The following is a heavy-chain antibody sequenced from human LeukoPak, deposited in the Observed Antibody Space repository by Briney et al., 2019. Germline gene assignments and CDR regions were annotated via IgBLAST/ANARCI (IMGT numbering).Heavy chain of an antibody. D-gene: IGHD5-18*01. Sequence: RRSLRLSCAASGFILTNYFMNWVRQAPGKGLEWVSSISGSSTYIYDADSVKGRFTISRDNAKNSLYLQMNSLRVEDTAVYYCARRATTERGHSYGLDYWGQGTLVTVSS. CDR1: GFILTNYF. V-gene: IGHV3-21*01. CDR2: ISGSSTYI. J-gene: IGHJ4*02. CDR3: ARRATTERGHSYGLDY.